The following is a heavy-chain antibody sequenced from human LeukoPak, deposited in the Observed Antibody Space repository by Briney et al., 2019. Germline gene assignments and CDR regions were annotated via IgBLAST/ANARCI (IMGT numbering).Heavy chain of an antibody. D-gene: IGHD4-17*01. CDR2: INHSEAT. V-gene: IGHV4-34*01. CDR1: SGSFSGYY. CDR3: ARAPYGDYTYYAMDV. Sequence: SETLSLTCAVYSGSFSGYYWSWIRQPPGKGLEWIGEINHSEATNYNPSLKSRVTISVDTSKNQFSLKLSSVTAADTAVYSCARAPYGDYTYYAMDVWGQGTTVTVS. J-gene: IGHJ6*02.